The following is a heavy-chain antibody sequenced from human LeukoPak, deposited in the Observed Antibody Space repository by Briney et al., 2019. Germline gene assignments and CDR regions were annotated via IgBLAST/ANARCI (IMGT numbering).Heavy chain of an antibody. J-gene: IGHJ4*02. Sequence: GGSLRLSCAASGFTFSSYAMSWVRQAPGKGLEWVSGISGSGGSTHYADSVKGRFTISRDDSKNTLYLQMNNLRGEDTAVYYCAKAVSGSYSFDYWGQGTLVTVSS. D-gene: IGHD1-26*01. CDR2: ISGSGGST. V-gene: IGHV3-23*01. CDR1: GFTFSSYA. CDR3: AKAVSGSYSFDY.